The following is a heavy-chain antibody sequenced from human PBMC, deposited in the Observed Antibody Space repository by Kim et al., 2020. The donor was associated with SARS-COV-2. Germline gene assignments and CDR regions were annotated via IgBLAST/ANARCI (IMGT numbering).Heavy chain of an antibody. Sequence: GTTIYYADSVKGRFTFSRDNAKNSLYLQMSSLRADDTAVYYCARDSVAPYWGQGTLVTVSS. V-gene: IGHV3-11*01. CDR2: GTTI. D-gene: IGHD1-26*01. J-gene: IGHJ4*02. CDR3: ARDSVAPY.